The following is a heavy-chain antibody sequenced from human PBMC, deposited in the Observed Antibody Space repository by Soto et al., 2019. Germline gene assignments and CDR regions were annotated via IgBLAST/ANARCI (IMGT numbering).Heavy chain of an antibody. CDR1: GGSISSGGYY. CDR3: ARAPRGDYDFWSGEPDLYYFDY. Sequence: SETLSLTCTVSGGSISSGGYYWSWIRQHPGKGLEWIGYIYYSGSTYYNPSLKSRVTISVDTSKNQFSLKLSSVTAADTAVYYCARAPRGDYDFWSGEPDLYYFDYWGQGTLVTVSS. D-gene: IGHD3-3*01. CDR2: IYYSGST. V-gene: IGHV4-31*03. J-gene: IGHJ4*02.